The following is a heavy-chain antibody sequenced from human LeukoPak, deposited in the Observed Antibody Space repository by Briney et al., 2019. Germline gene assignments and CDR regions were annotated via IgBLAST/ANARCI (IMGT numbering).Heavy chain of an antibody. V-gene: IGHV1-2*06. Sequence: ASVKVSCKASGYTFTGYYMNWVRQAPGQGLEWLGRINPNTGGTNFAQSFQGRVTMTRDTSITTAYMELSRLRSDDTAVYYCARVGDGLNDAFNIWGQGTMVTVSS. CDR2: INPNTGGT. D-gene: IGHD5-24*01. CDR1: GYTFTGYY. J-gene: IGHJ3*02. CDR3: ARVGDGLNDAFNI.